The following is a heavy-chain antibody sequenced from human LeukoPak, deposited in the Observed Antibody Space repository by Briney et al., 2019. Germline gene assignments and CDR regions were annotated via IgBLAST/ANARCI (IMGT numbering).Heavy chain of an antibody. CDR1: GGTFSSYA. D-gene: IGHD3-10*01. J-gene: IGHJ2*01. V-gene: IGHV1-69*05. CDR2: IIPIFGTA. CDR3: ARGNSIVRGHWYFDL. Sequence: ASVKVSCKASGGTFSSYAISWVRQAPGQGLEWMGRIIPIFGTANYAQKFQGRVTITTDESTSTAYMELSSLRSEDTAVYYCARGNSIVRGHWYFDLWGRGTLVTVSS.